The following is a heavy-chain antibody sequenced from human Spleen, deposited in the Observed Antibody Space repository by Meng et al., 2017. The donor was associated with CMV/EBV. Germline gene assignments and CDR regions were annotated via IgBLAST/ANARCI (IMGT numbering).Heavy chain of an antibody. CDR2: IYSDSST. CDR1: GFTFSRYR. CDR3: AKALTGRINTALDY. Sequence: LSLTCAASGFTFSRYRMNWVRQAPGKGLEWVSIIYSDSSTYYADSVKGRFTISRDNSKNTLYLQMNSLRAEDTAFYYCAKALTGRINTALDYWGQGTLVTVSS. D-gene: IGHD3-9*01. V-gene: IGHV3-53*01. J-gene: IGHJ4*02.